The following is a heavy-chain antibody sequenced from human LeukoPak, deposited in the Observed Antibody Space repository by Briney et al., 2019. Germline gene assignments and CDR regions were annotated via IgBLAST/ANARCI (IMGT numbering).Heavy chain of an antibody. CDR1: GGSISSYY. CDR3: ARLGLHSAKRSRYYLDF. CDR2: IYTSGST. V-gene: IGHV4-4*07. J-gene: IGHJ4*02. Sequence: SETLSLTCTVSGGSISSYYWSWIRQPAGKGLEWIGRIYTSGSTNYNPSLKSRVTMSVDTSKNQFSLKLSSVTAADTAVYYCARLGLHSAKRSRYYLDFWGQGTLVAVSP. D-gene: IGHD5/OR15-5a*01.